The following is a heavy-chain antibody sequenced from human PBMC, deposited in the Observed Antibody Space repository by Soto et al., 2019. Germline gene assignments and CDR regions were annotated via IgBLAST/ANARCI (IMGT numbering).Heavy chain of an antibody. Sequence: GASVKVSCKASGYTFTSYAMHWVRQAPGQRLEWMGWINAGNGNTKYSQKFQGRVTITRDTSASTAYMELSSLRSEDTAVYYCARDSGAPILRYFDWLSHPHYWGQGTLVTVSS. V-gene: IGHV1-3*01. J-gene: IGHJ4*02. D-gene: IGHD3-9*01. CDR1: GYTFTSYA. CDR3: ARDSGAPILRYFDWLSHPHY. CDR2: INAGNGNT.